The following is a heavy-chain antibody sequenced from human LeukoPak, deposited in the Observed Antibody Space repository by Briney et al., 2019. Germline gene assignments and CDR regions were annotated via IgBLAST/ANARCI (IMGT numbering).Heavy chain of an antibody. CDR2: ISYGGTDK. CDR3: ARDPLSLRAYYFDY. D-gene: IGHD3-10*01. V-gene: IGHV3-30*09. J-gene: IGHJ4*02. CDR1: GFTFSSYT. Sequence: GGSLRLSCAASGFTFSSYTMHWVRQAPGKGLDWVAFISYGGTDKYYADSVKGRFAISRDNSRNTLYLQMNSLRPGDTAMYYCARDPLSLRAYYFDYWGQGSLVTVSS.